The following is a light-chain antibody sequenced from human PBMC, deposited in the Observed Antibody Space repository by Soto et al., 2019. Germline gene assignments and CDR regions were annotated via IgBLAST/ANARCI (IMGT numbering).Light chain of an antibody. Sequence: MVLTTSPASLSFSPLERSTLCFRTSQSVSSNYLAWYQQKPAQAPRLLIYGASSRATGIPARFSGSGSGTDFTLTISSLEPEDFAVYYCQQRSNWPITFGQGTRLEIK. J-gene: IGKJ5*01. CDR2: GAS. V-gene: IGKV3-11*01. CDR1: QSVSSNY. CDR3: QQRSNWPIT.